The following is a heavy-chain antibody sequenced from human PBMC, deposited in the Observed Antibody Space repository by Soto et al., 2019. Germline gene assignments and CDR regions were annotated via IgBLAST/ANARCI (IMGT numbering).Heavy chain of an antibody. J-gene: IGHJ4*02. CDR3: AKDRGIQLWPRPDY. CDR1: GFTFSSYG. D-gene: IGHD5-18*01. Sequence: PVGSLRLSCAASGFTFSSYGMHWVRQAPGKGLEWVAVISYDGSNKYYADSVKGRFTISRDNSKNTLYLQMNSLRAEDTAVYYCAKDRGIQLWPRPDYWGQGTLVTVSS. CDR2: ISYDGSNK. V-gene: IGHV3-30*18.